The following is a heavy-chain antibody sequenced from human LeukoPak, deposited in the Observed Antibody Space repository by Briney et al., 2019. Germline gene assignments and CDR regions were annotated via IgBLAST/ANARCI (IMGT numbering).Heavy chain of an antibody. V-gene: IGHV1-18*01. Sequence: GASVKVSCKASGYTFTSYGISWVRQAPGQGLEWMGWISAYNGNTNYAQKLQGRVTMTRDTSISTAYMELSRLRSDDTAVYYCATESFNYDFWSGSPHNNWFDPWGQGTLVTVSS. CDR1: GYTFTSYG. J-gene: IGHJ5*02. CDR2: ISAYNGNT. D-gene: IGHD3-3*01. CDR3: ATESFNYDFWSGSPHNNWFDP.